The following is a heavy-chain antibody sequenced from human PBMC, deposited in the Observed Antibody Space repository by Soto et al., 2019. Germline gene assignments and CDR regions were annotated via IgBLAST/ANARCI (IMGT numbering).Heavy chain of an antibody. CDR2: ISGSGGST. CDR3: AKLVSRTKWLVHHAWVDP. Sequence: VGSLRLSCAASGFTLSSSAMNWVRQAPGKGLEWVSAISGSGGSTYYADSVKGRFTISRDNSKNTLYLQMNSLRAEDTAVYYCAKLVSRTKWLVHHAWVDPWGQGTLVTVCS. CDR1: GFTLSSSA. V-gene: IGHV3-23*01. D-gene: IGHD6-19*01. J-gene: IGHJ5*02.